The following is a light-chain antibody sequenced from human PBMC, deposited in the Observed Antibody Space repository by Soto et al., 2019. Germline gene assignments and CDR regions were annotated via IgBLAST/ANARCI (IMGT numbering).Light chain of an antibody. J-gene: IGKJ1*01. CDR2: KAS. CDR3: QQYGNLWT. V-gene: IGKV1-5*03. Sequence: DIQPTQSPSTLSASVGDRVTISCRASQSINNYLAWYQQKPGKAPKLLIYKASTLESGVPSTFSGSGSGTEFSLTISXLQPDDFATYYCQQYGNLWTFGQGTKVDIK. CDR1: QSINNY.